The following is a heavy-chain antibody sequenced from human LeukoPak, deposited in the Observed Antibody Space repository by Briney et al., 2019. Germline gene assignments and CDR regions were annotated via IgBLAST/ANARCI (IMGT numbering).Heavy chain of an antibody. CDR1: GGSISSYY. Sequence: KPSETLSLTCTVSGGSISSYYWSWIRQPPGKGLEWIGYIYYSGRTNYNPSLKSRVTISVDTSKNQFPLKLSSVTAADTAVYYCARSEMYYYDSSGYYPKYFQHWGQGTLVTVSS. V-gene: IGHV4-59*01. D-gene: IGHD3-22*01. CDR2: IYYSGRT. J-gene: IGHJ1*01. CDR3: ARSEMYYYDSSGYYPKYFQH.